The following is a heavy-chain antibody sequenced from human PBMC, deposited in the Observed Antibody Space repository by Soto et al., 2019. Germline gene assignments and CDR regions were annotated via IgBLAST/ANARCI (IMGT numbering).Heavy chain of an antibody. Sequence: PETLSLTCAVYGGSFSGYYWSWIRQPPGKGLEWIGEINHSGSTNYNPSLKSRVTISVDTSKNQFSLKLSSVTAADTAVYYCARDAHYGAYNWFDPWGQGTLVTVSS. J-gene: IGHJ5*02. CDR2: INHSGST. CDR1: GGSFSGYY. D-gene: IGHD4-17*01. V-gene: IGHV4-34*01. CDR3: ARDAHYGAYNWFDP.